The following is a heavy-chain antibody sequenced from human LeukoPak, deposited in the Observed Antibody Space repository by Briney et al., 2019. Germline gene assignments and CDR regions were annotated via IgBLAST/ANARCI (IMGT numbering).Heavy chain of an antibody. Sequence: SGTLSLTCAVSGYSISSGYYWGWIRQPPGKGLEWIGSIYHSGSTYYNPSLKSRVTISVDTSKNQFSLKLSSVTAADTAVYYCARVGPRGSYGFDYWGQGTLVTVSS. CDR3: ARVGPRGSYGFDY. CDR1: GYSISSGYY. CDR2: IYHSGST. D-gene: IGHD5-18*01. V-gene: IGHV4-38-2*01. J-gene: IGHJ4*02.